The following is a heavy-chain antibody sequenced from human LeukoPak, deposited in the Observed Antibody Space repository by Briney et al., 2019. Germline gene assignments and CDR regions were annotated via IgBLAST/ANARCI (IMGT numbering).Heavy chain of an antibody. D-gene: IGHD2-2*01. CDR3: ARDALDAFDI. J-gene: IGHJ3*02. CDR2: INHSGST. Sequence: SETLSLTCAVYGGSFSGYYWSWIRQPPGKGLEWIGEINHSGSTNYNPSLKSRVTISVDTSKNQFSLKLSSVTAADTAVYYCARDALDAFDIWGQGTMVTASS. V-gene: IGHV4-34*01. CDR1: GGSFSGYY.